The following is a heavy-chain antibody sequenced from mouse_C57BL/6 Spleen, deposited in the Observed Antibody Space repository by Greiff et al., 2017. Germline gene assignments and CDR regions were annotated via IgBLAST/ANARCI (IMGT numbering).Heavy chain of an antibody. CDR2: ISSGSSTI. CDR1: GFTFSDYG. CDR3: AKDYYSSSFYFDY. Sequence: EVQLVESGGGLVKPGGSLKLSCAASGFTFSDYGMHWVRQAPEKGLEWVAYISSGSSTIYYADTVKGRFTISRDNAKNTLFLQMTSLRSEDTAMYYCAKDYYSSSFYFDYWGQGTTLTVSS. J-gene: IGHJ2*01. D-gene: IGHD1-1*01. V-gene: IGHV5-17*01.